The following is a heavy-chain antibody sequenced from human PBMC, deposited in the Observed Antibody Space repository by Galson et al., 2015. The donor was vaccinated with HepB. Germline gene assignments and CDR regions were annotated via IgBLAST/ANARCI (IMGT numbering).Heavy chain of an antibody. CDR3: AKDQGSASYADYSHYYGMDV. Sequence: SLRLSCAASGFTFSSYGMHLVRQAPGKGLEWVAVISYDGNNKYYADSVKGRFTISRDYSKNTLYLQMNSLRPEDTAVYYCAKDQGSASYADYSHYYGMDVWGQGTTVTVSS. J-gene: IGHJ6*02. V-gene: IGHV3-30*18. CDR2: ISYDGNNK. CDR1: GFTFSSYG. D-gene: IGHD3-10*01.